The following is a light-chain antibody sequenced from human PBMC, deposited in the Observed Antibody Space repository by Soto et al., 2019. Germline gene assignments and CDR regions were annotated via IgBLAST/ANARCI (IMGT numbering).Light chain of an antibody. J-gene: IGLJ1*01. CDR1: SSDVGSYNR. CDR3: NSYTGSSTYV. Sequence: QSVLTQPPSVSVSPGQSVAISCTGTSSDVGSYNRVSWYQQPPGAAPKLMIYEVSNRPSGVPDRFSGSKSGNTASLTISGLQAEDEADYYCNSYTGSSTYVFGTGTKVTV. V-gene: IGLV2-18*02. CDR2: EVS.